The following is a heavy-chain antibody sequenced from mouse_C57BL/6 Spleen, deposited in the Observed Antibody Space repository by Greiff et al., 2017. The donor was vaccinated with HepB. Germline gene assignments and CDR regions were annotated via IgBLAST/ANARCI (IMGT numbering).Heavy chain of an antibody. CDR3: TTSITTVVAHFDY. D-gene: IGHD1-1*01. CDR1: GFNIKDDY. J-gene: IGHJ2*01. Sequence: VQLQQSGAELVRPGASVKLSCTASGFNIKDDYMHWVKQRPEQGLEWIGWIDPENGDTEYASKFQGKATITADTSSNPAYLQLSSLTSEDTAVYYCTTSITTVVAHFDYWGQGTTLTVSS. V-gene: IGHV14-4*01. CDR2: IDPENGDT.